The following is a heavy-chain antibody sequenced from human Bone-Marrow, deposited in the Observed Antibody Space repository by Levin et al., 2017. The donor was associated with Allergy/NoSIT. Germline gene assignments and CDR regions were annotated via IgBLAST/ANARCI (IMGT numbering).Heavy chain of an antibody. Sequence: AASVKVSCKASGDTFRSHFFNWVRQAPGQGLEWMGGFIPTLGKPNYAQRFHGRLTITADKSTTTLEISNLRSDDTAVYYCTREANGDLDQRKGFDIWGQGTILIVSS. V-gene: IGHV1-69*10. CDR3: TREANGDLDQRKGFDI. CDR2: FIPTLGKP. J-gene: IGHJ3*02. D-gene: IGHD4-17*01. CDR1: GDTFRSHF.